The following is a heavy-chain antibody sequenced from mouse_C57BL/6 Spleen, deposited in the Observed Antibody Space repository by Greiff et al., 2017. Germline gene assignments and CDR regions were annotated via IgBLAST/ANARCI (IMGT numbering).Heavy chain of an antibody. CDR3: TRRDYGNYFDY. Sequence: VKLVESGAELVRPGASVTLSCKASGYTFTDYEMHWVKQTPVHGLEWIGAIDPETGGTAYNQKFKGKAILTADKSSSTAYMELRSLTSEDSAVYYCTRRDYGNYFDYWGQGTTLTVSS. D-gene: IGHD2-1*01. V-gene: IGHV1-15*01. CDR1: GYTFTDYE. CDR2: IDPETGGT. J-gene: IGHJ2*01.